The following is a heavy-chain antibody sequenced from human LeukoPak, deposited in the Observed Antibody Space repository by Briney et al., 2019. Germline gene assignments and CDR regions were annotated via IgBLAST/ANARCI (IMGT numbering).Heavy chain of an antibody. J-gene: IGHJ6*03. CDR1: GYSFSSYW. D-gene: IGHD6-6*01. CDR2: IYPGDSDT. V-gene: IGHV5-51*01. Sequence: GESLKISCKGFGYSFSSYWIGWVRQMPGKGLEWMGIIYPGDSDTRYSPSFQGQVTISADKSISTAYLQWSSLKASDTAMYYCARLVQYSSSSHYYYYMDVWGKGTTVTVSS. CDR3: ARLVQYSSSSHYYYYMDV.